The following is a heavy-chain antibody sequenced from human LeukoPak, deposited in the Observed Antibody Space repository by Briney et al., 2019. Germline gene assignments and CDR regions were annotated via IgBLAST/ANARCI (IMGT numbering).Heavy chain of an antibody. CDR2: IGSTI. Sequence: KAGGSLRLSCGASGFTFSDYYMSWIRQAPGKGLEWVSYIGSTIYYADSVKGRFTISRDNAKNSLYLQMNSLRAEDTAVYYCARDRGIVGTTGYYYMDVWGKGTTVTVSS. CDR3: ARDRGIVGTTGYYYMDV. D-gene: IGHD1-26*01. CDR1: GFTFSDYY. V-gene: IGHV3-11*04. J-gene: IGHJ6*03.